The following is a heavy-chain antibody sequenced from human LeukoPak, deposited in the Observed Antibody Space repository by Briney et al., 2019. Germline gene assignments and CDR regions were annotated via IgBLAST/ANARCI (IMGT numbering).Heavy chain of an antibody. CDR3: ARQVVAVAGTGYFDY. D-gene: IGHD6-19*01. J-gene: IGHJ4*02. CDR1: GGSIRSSSYY. Sequence: SETLSLTCTVSGGSIRSSSYYWGWIRQPPGKGLEWVGSIYYSGSTYYNASLKSRGTISVDTSKNQFSLRLNSVTAADTAVYFCARQVVAVAGTGYFDYWGQGTLVTVSS. V-gene: IGHV4-39*01. CDR2: IYYSGST.